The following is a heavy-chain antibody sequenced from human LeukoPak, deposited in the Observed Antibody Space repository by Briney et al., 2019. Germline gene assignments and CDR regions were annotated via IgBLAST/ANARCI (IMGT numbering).Heavy chain of an antibody. CDR2: IHAGNGDT. Sequence: ASVKVSCKTSGFTFTNYAMHWVLQAPGQSLEWMGWIHAGNGDTKCSQKFQGRVTITRDASATTTYMELRSLRSEDTAVYYCAREVTVSLGSNWFDPWGQGTLVTVSS. CDR1: GFTFTNYA. J-gene: IGHJ5*02. V-gene: IGHV1-3*01. D-gene: IGHD2-8*01. CDR3: AREVTVSLGSNWFDP.